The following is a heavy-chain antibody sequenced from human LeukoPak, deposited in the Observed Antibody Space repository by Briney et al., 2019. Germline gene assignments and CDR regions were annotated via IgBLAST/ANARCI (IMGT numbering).Heavy chain of an antibody. Sequence: GGSLRLSCAASGFSFSDSYMSWIRQSPGKGLEWVSHISGSGHITYYADSVRGRFTISRDNSKNTLYLQMNSLRAEDTAVHYCARDFLVGAVDHWGQGTLVTVSS. CDR1: GFSFSDSY. D-gene: IGHD1-26*01. J-gene: IGHJ4*02. CDR2: ISGSGHIT. CDR3: ARDFLVGAVDH. V-gene: IGHV3-11*04.